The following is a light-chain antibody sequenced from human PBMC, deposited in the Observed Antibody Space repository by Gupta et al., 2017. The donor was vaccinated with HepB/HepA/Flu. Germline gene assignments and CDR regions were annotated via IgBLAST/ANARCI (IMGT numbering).Light chain of an antibody. CDR3: GSYRSGTTLV. CDR1: DSDVGGHDY. Sequence: QSALTQPASVSGSPGQSITISSTGTDSDVGGHDYVAWYQQHPDRAPKLVIYNVNSRPSGVSSRFSGSKSGVTASLTISGLRLEDEAAYYCGSYRSGTTLVFGGGTQLTVL. V-gene: IGLV2-14*03. CDR2: NVN. J-gene: IGLJ2*01.